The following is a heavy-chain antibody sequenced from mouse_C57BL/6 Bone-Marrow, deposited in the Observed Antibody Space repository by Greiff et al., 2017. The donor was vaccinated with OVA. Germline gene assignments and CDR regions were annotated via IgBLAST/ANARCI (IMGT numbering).Heavy chain of an antibody. J-gene: IGHJ1*03. D-gene: IGHD1-1*01. CDR1: GFTFSDYG. CDR3: ARRGVANFDV. V-gene: IGHV5-15*01. CDR2: ISNLAYSI. Sequence: EVQGVESGGGLVQPGGSLKLSCAASGFTFSDYGMAWVRQAPRKGPEWVAFISNLAYSIYYADTVTGRFTISRENAKNTLYLEMSSLRSEDTAMYYCARRGVANFDVWGTGTTVTVSS.